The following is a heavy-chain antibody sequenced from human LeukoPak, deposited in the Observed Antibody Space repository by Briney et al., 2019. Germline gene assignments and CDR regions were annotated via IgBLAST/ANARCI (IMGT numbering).Heavy chain of an antibody. V-gene: IGHV1-18*01. CDR2: ISAYNGNT. Sequence: ASVKVSCKASGYTSTSYGISWVRQAPGQGLEWMGWISAYNGNTNYAQKLQGRVTMTTDTSTSTAYMELRSLRSDDTAVYYCARRAHCSSTSCYGGYYYMDVWGKGTTVTVSS. CDR1: GYTSTSYG. D-gene: IGHD2-2*01. CDR3: ARRAHCSSTSCYGGYYYMDV. J-gene: IGHJ6*03.